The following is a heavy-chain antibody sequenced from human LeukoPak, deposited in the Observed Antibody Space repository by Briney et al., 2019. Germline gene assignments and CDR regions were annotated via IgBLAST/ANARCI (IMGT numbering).Heavy chain of an antibody. Sequence: PGGSLRLSGAASGFTFSGYSLNWVRRAPGKGLEWVSYISSSSSTIYYADSVKGRFTISRDNAKNSLYLQMNSLRDEDTAVYYCASLADPHDYWGQGTLVTVSS. CDR3: ASLADPHDY. D-gene: IGHD6-13*01. CDR1: GFTFSGYS. V-gene: IGHV3-48*02. J-gene: IGHJ4*02. CDR2: ISSSSSTI.